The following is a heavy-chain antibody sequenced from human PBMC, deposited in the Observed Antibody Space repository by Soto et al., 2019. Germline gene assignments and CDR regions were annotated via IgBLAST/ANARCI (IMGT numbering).Heavy chain of an antibody. J-gene: IGHJ6*03. CDR2: IYYSGST. D-gene: IGHD3-10*01. V-gene: IGHV4-59*01. CDR1: GGSISSYY. CDR3: ARETTSYYGSGPYYYYYYMDV. Sequence: SETLSLTCTVSGGSISSYYWSWIRQPPGKGLEWIGYIYYSGSTNYNPSLKSRVTISVDTSKNQFSLKLSSVTAADTAVYYCARETTSYYGSGPYYYYYYMDVWGKGTTVTVSS.